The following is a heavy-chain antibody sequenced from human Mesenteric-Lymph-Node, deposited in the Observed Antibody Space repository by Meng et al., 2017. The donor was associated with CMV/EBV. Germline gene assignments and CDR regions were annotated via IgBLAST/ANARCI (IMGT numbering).Heavy chain of an antibody. J-gene: IGHJ4*02. D-gene: IGHD2-2*01. CDR3: ARGRVRGGYCSSTSCYSFDY. V-gene: IGHV4-34*01. CDR1: GGSFSGYY. CDR2: INHSGST. Sequence: GSLRLSCAVYGGSFSGYYWSWIRQPPGKGLEWIGEINHSGSTNYNPSLKSRVTISVDTSKNQFSLKLSSVTAADTAVYYCARGRVRGGYCSSTSCYSFDYWGQGTLVTVSS.